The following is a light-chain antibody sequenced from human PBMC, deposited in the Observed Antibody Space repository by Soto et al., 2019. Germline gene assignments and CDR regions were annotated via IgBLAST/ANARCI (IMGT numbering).Light chain of an antibody. V-gene: IGLV2-14*01. Sequence: QSALTQPASVSGSPGQSITISCTGSSSDVGGFNFVSWYQQHPGKAPKVIIFEVSNRPSGISNRFSGSKSGNTASLTISGLQAEAEADYYCSSFSSRTSLYVFGTGTKVTVL. CDR1: SSDVGGFNF. CDR3: SSFSSRTSLYV. CDR2: EVS. J-gene: IGLJ1*01.